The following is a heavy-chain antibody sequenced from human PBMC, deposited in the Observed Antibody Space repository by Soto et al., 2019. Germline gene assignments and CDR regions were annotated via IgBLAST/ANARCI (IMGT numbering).Heavy chain of an antibody. CDR1: GFTFSSYA. Sequence: LSCAPSGFTFSSYAMSWVRQAPGTGLEWVSAISGSGGSTYYADSVKGRFTISRDDFENTLYLQMNSQKDGGTAVYYCAKGAAAGTGYYYYGMDFWGKGTTVTVSS. CDR3: AKGAAAGTGYYYYGMDF. V-gene: IGHV3-23*01. CDR2: ISGSGGST. J-gene: IGHJ6*04. D-gene: IGHD6-13*01.